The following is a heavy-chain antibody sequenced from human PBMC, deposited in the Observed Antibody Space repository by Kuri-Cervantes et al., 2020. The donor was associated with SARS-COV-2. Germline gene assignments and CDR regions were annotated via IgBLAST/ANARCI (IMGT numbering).Heavy chain of an antibody. D-gene: IGHD3-10*01. CDR1: GDSISGSRFY. CDR3: SRFSSGYYGAGSYYATYYYGMDV. V-gene: IGHV4-39*01. Sequence: SETLSLTCAVSGDSISGSRFYWGWNRQPPGKGLDWIGSMLYSGRTDSNPSLESRVTMSIDTSKNQFSLKLSSVTAADTAVYYCSRFSSGYYGAGSYYATYYYGMDVWGQGTTVTVAS. J-gene: IGHJ6*02. CDR2: MLYSGRT.